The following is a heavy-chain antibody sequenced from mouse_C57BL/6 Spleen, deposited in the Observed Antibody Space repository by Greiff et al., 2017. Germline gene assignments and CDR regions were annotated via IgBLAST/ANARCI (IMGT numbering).Heavy chain of an antibody. V-gene: IGHV1-81*01. J-gene: IGHJ2*01. CDR2: IYPRSGNT. Sequence: LVESGAELARPGASVKLSCKASGYTFTSYGIIWVKQRTGQGLEWIGEIYPRSGNTYYNEKFKGKATLTADKSSSTAYMELRSLTSEDSAVYFCARRADYFGYWGKGATLTVS. CDR3: ARRADYFGY. CDR1: GYTFTSYG.